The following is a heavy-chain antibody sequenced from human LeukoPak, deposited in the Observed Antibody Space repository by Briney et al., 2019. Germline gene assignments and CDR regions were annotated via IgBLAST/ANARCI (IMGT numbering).Heavy chain of an antibody. Sequence: GGSLRLSCAASGFTFSSYAMSWVRQAPGKGLEWVSAISGSAGSTYYADSVKGRFTISRDNSKNTLYLQMNSLRAEDTAVYYCATLYGDYNWYFDLWGRGTLVTVSS. CDR2: ISGSAGST. CDR1: GFTFSSYA. D-gene: IGHD4-17*01. V-gene: IGHV3-23*01. J-gene: IGHJ2*01. CDR3: ATLYGDYNWYFDL.